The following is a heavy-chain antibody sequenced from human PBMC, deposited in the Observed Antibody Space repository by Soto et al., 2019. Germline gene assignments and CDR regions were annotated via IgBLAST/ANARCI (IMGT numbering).Heavy chain of an antibody. CDR3: ARGGAYYDILTGLDY. Sequence: QVQLVQSGAEVKKPGSSVKVSCKASGGTFSSYTISWVRQAPGQGLEWMGRIIPILGIANYAQKFQGRVTIXXDXSXXTAYMELSRLRSEDTAVYFCARGGAYYDILTGLDYWGQGTLVTVSS. CDR2: IIPILGIA. V-gene: IGHV1-69*02. J-gene: IGHJ4*02. D-gene: IGHD3-9*01. CDR1: GGTFSSYT.